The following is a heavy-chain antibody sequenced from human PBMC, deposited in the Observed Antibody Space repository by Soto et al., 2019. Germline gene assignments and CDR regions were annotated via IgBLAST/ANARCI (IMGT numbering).Heavy chain of an antibody. CDR1: GDSVSSNSAA. CDR2: TYYRSKWYN. D-gene: IGHD5-18*01. Sequence: SQTLSLTCAISGDSVSSNSAAWNWIRQSPSRGLEWLGRTYYRSKWYNDYAVSVKSRITINPDTSKNQFSLQLNSVTPEDTAVYYCARDREQLWPYYYYGMDVWGQGTTVTVSS. J-gene: IGHJ6*02. V-gene: IGHV6-1*01. CDR3: ARDREQLWPYYYYGMDV.